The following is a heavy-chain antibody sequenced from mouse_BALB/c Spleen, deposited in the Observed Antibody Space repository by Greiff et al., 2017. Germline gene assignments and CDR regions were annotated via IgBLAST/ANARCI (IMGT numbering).Heavy chain of an antibody. J-gene: IGHJ3*01. CDR2: ISSGGSYT. V-gene: IGHV5-9-4*01. CDR3: ARDLWCAY. CDR1: GFTFSSYA. Sequence: EVKLVESGGGLVKPGGSLKLSCAASGFTFSSYAMSWVRQSPEKRLEWVAEISSGGSYTYYPDTVTGRVTISRENAKNTLYLEMSSLRSEDTAMYYCARDLWCAYWGQGTLVTVSA.